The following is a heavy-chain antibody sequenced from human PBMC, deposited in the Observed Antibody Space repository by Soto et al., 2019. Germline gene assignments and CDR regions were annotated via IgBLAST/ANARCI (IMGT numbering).Heavy chain of an antibody. Sequence: ASVKVSCKASGYTFTSYGISWVRQAPGQGLERMGWISAYNGNTNYAQKLQGRVTMTTDTSTSTAYMELRSLRSDDTAVYYCARDLGLPRGTDYYYGMDVWGQGTTVTVSS. J-gene: IGHJ6*02. D-gene: IGHD2-8*02. CDR3: ARDLGLPRGTDYYYGMDV. CDR2: ISAYNGNT. CDR1: GYTFTSYG. V-gene: IGHV1-18*01.